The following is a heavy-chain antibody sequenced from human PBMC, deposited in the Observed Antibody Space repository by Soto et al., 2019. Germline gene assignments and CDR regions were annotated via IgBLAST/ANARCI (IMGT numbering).Heavy chain of an antibody. J-gene: IGHJ5*02. Sequence: GASVKVTWQASGYTFTSYYMHWGRQAPGQGLEWMGIINPSGGSTSYAQKFQGRVTMTRDTSTSTVYMELSSLRSEDTAVYYCARDAVVAENWFDPWGQGTLVTVSS. CDR3: ARDAVVAENWFDP. CDR2: INPSGGST. D-gene: IGHD2-15*01. V-gene: IGHV1-46*03. CDR1: GYTFTSYY.